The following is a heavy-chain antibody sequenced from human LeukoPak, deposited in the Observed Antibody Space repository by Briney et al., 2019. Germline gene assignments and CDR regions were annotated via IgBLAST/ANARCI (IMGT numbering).Heavy chain of an antibody. CDR1: GFTFSNYA. D-gene: IGHD3-10*01. CDR3: AKSGLYYYVLGNYYYDY. Sequence: GGSLRLSCAASGFTFSNYAMSWVRQAPGKGLEWVSGTSGSDGRTYYADSVKGRFTISRDNSKNTLYLQMNSLRAEDTAVYYCAKSGLYYYVLGNYYYDYWGQGTLVTVSS. V-gene: IGHV3-23*01. J-gene: IGHJ4*02. CDR2: TSGSDGRT.